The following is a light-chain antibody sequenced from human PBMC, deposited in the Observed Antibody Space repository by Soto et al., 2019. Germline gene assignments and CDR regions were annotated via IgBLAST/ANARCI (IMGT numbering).Light chain of an antibody. Sequence: EIVLTQSPGTLTLSPGERATLSCRASQSVRSNYLAWYQQGPGQAPRLLIFAASSRATGIPDRFSGSGSGTDFTLTISRLEPEDFAVYYCQQYSTSPWTFGQGTKVVIK. CDR3: QQYSTSPWT. J-gene: IGKJ1*01. V-gene: IGKV3-20*01. CDR1: QSVRSNY. CDR2: AAS.